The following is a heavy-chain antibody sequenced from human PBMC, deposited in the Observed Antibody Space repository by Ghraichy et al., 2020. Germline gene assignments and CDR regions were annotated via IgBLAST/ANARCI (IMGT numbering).Heavy chain of an antibody. Sequence: GESLNISCTASGFTFSASGMHWVRQAPGKGLEWVAFMSYNGRNKNYADSLKGRFTISRDNSRDTLYLQVNTLRADDTAVYYCAKDPYFDYWGRGTLVTVSS. CDR1: GFTFSASG. CDR2: MSYNGRNK. CDR3: AKDPYFDY. V-gene: IGHV3-30*18. J-gene: IGHJ4*02.